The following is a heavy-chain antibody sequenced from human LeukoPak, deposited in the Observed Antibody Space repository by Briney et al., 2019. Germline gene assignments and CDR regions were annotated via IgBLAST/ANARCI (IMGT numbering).Heavy chain of an antibody. D-gene: IGHD3-10*01. CDR1: GYTFTSYG. V-gene: IGHV1-18*01. Sequence: ASVTVSCKASGYTFTSYGISWVRPAPGQELEGMGWISAYNGNTNYAQKLQGRVTMTTDTSTSTAYMELRSLRSDDTAVYYCARVVYGSGSNLNWFDPWGQGTLVTVSS. J-gene: IGHJ5*02. CDR3: ARVVYGSGSNLNWFDP. CDR2: ISAYNGNT.